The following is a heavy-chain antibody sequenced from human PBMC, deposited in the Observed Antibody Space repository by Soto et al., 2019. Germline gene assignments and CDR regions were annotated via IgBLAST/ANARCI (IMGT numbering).Heavy chain of an antibody. CDR3: AKDEVLRKSYGHSLDV. V-gene: IGHV3-33*03. CDR1: GFTFSNYG. D-gene: IGHD4-17*01. Sequence: QVQLVESGGGLVQPGRSLRLSCVVSGFTFSNYGMHWVRQAPGKGLEWVADIWYDGSGQRYAGSVQGRFTISRDNSKNTLYLQISSLKVEDTAVYYCAKDEVLRKSYGHSLDVWGQGTTVTVSS. J-gene: IGHJ6*02. CDR2: IWYDGSGQ.